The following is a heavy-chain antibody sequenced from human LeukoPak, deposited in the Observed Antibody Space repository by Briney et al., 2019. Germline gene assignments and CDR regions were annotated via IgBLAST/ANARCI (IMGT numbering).Heavy chain of an antibody. Sequence: GGSLRLSCAASGFTFSNAWMSWVRQAPGKGLEWVSAISGSGGSTYYADSVKGRFTISRDNSKNTLYLQMNSLRAEDTAVYYCAKGYCSSTSCYDMSYFDYWGQGTLVTVSS. J-gene: IGHJ4*02. D-gene: IGHD2-2*01. CDR3: AKGYCSSTSCYDMSYFDY. CDR2: ISGSGGST. V-gene: IGHV3-23*01. CDR1: GFTFSNAW.